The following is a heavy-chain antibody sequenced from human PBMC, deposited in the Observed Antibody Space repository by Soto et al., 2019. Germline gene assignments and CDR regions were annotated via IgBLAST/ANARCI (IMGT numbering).Heavy chain of an antibody. V-gene: IGHV4-59*08. Sequence: TSETLSLTCTVSGVSISSYYWSWIRQPPGKGLEWIGYIYYSGSTNYNPSLKSRVTISVDTSKNQFSLKLSSVTAADTAVYYCARHAVWFGELLSWGRGTLVTVSS. CDR3: ARHAVWFGELLS. D-gene: IGHD3-10*01. CDR2: IYYSGST. CDR1: GVSISSYY. J-gene: IGHJ5*02.